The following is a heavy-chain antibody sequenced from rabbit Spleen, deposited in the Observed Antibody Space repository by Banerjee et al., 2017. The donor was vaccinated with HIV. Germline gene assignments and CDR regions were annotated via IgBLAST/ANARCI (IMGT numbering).Heavy chain of an antibody. D-gene: IGHD6-1*01. J-gene: IGHJ4*01. CDR2: IDAGSSGFT. Sequence: QSLEESGGGLVQPDGSLTLTCKASGFSFSDRDVLCWVRQAPGKGLQWIACIDAGSSGFTYHASWAKGRFTISKTTSTTVTLQMTSLTAADTATYFCATDIFGYGGFNLWGPGTLVTVS. CDR1: GFSFSDRDV. V-gene: IGHV1S40*01. CDR3: ATDIFGYGGFNL.